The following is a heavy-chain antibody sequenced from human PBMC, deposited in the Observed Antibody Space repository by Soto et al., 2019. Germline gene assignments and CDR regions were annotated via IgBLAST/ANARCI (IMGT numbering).Heavy chain of an antibody. D-gene: IGHD3-10*01. J-gene: IGHJ4*02. CDR1: GGSISSYY. V-gene: IGHV4-59*08. CDR2: IYNSGST. Sequence: QVQLQESGPGLVKPSETLSLTCTVSGGSISSYYWTWIRQPPGKGLEWIGFIYNSGSTHYNPSLRRRVTLSVDTSKNQFSLKLRPVTAADTAVYYCASMGYHYGSGSYPLDYWGQGTLVTVSS. CDR3: ASMGYHYGSGSYPLDY.